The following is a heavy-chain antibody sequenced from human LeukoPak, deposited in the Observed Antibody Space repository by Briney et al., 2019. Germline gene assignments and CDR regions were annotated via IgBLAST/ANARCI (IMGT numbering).Heavy chain of an antibody. CDR2: ISGDGGRT. CDR1: GFTFDDYA. J-gene: IGHJ4*02. CDR3: ARVPYCSSTSCYAIFDY. V-gene: IGHV3-43*02. Sequence: PGGSLRLSCAASGFTFDDYAMHWVRQAPGKGLEWVSLISGDGGRTHYADSVKGRFTISRDDAKNSLYLQMNSLRAEDTALYYCARVPYCSSTSCYAIFDYWGQGTLVTVSS. D-gene: IGHD2-2*01.